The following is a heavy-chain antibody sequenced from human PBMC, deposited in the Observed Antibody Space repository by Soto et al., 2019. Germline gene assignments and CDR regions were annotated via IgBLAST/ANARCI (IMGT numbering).Heavy chain of an antibody. CDR2: IYYSGST. CDR1: GGSISSGGYY. D-gene: IGHD3-3*01. Sequence: SETLSLTCTVSGGSISSGGYYWSWIRQHPGKGLEWIGYIYYSGSTNYNPSLKSRVTISVDTSKNQFSLKLSSVTAADTAVYYCARVGGGMDDFWSGYFDYWGQGTLVTVSS. CDR3: ARVGGGMDDFWSGYFDY. J-gene: IGHJ4*02. V-gene: IGHV4-61*08.